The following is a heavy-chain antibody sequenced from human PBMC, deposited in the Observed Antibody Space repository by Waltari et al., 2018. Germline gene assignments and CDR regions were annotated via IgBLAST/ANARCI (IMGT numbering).Heavy chain of an antibody. J-gene: IGHJ4*02. D-gene: IGHD3-10*01. V-gene: IGHV4-34*01. CDR1: GGSFSGYY. Sequence: QVQLQQWGAGLLKPSETLSLTCAVYGGSFSGYYWSWIRQPPGKGLEWIGEINHSGSTNYNPSLKSRVTISVDTSKTQFSLKLSSVTAADTAGYYCARLRMVQGVIDYWGQGTLVTVSS. CDR2: INHSGST. CDR3: ARLRMVQGVIDY.